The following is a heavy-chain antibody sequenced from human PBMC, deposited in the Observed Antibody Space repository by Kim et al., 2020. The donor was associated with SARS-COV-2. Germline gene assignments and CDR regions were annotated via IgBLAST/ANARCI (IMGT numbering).Heavy chain of an antibody. D-gene: IGHD3-22*01. CDR3: ARLSYYYDSPTPTLKGVTRFDY. J-gene: IGHJ4*02. V-gene: IGHV1-69*04. Sequence: SVKVSCKASGGTFSSCAISWVRQAPGQGLEWMGRIIPILGIANYAQKFQGRVTITADKSTSTAYMELSSLRSEDTAVYYCARLSYYYDSPTPTLKGVTRFDYWGQGTLVTVSS. CDR2: IIPILGIA. CDR1: GGTFSSCA.